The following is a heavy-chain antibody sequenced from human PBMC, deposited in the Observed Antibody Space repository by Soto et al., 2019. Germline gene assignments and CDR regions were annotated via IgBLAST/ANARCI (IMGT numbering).Heavy chain of an antibody. CDR2: IYYSGIT. Sequence: PSETLSLTCTVSGDSISTYYWSWIRQPPGKGLEWIGYIYYSGITNYNPSLKGRVTISVDTSKNQFSLKLTSVTAADTAVFYCARLTSIVATTRAFAYWGQGSLVTVSS. V-gene: IGHV4-59*08. CDR1: GDSISTYY. J-gene: IGHJ4*02. D-gene: IGHD5-12*01. CDR3: ARLTSIVATTRAFAY.